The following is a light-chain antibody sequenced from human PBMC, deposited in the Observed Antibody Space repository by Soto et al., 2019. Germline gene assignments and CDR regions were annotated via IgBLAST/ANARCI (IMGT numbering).Light chain of an antibody. Sequence: DIQMTQSPSTLSGSVGDRVTITCRASQTISSWLAWYQQKPGKAPKLLIYKASTLKSGVPSRFSGSGSGTEFTLTISSLEPEDFAVYYCQQRSNWPGITFGQGTRLEIK. CDR2: KAS. J-gene: IGKJ5*01. CDR3: QQRSNWPGIT. CDR1: QTISSW. V-gene: IGKV1-5*03.